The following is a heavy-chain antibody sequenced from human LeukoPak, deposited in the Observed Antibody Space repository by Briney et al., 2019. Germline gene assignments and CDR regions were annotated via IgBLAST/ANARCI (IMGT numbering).Heavy chain of an antibody. V-gene: IGHV3-74*01. CDR2: IKSDGST. CDR3: ARAPSLIGGYYPEYFLH. J-gene: IGHJ1*01. CDR1: GFTFSSYG. Sequence: GGSLRLSCAASGFTFSSYGMHCVRQAPGKRLVWVSRIKSDGSTNYADSVKGRFTISRDNAKNTLSLQMNSLRDEDTGVYYCARAPSLIGGYYPEYFLHWGQGTLVTVSS. D-gene: IGHD3-22*01.